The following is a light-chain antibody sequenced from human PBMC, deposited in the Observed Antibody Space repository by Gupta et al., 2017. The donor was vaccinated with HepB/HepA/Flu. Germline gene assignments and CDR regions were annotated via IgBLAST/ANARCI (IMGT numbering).Light chain of an antibody. CDR3: RQRSNWPPLT. Sequence: EFTDSPATLSLSPGERPTLSCRATQSVSSYLSWYQQKPGQAPRLLIYDAANSATGIPARCSSSRSWTEYTRTISSLEPEDDAVYYCRQRSNWPPLTFGGGTKVEIK. J-gene: IGKJ4*01. V-gene: IGKV3-11*01. CDR1: QSVSSY. CDR2: DAA.